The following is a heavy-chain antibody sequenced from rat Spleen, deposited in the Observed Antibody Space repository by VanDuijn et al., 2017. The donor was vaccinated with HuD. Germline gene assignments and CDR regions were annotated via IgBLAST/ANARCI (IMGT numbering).Heavy chain of an antibody. Sequence: EVQLVESGGGLVQPGRSLKLSCAASGFTFSDYNTAWVRQAPKKGLEWVATISYDGNSTYYRDSVKGRFTISRDNAENTVYLQMNSLRSEDTATYYCARYHYSSYMAYYFDYWGQGVMVTVSS. CDR1: GFTFSDYN. V-gene: IGHV5-7*01. D-gene: IGHD1-2*01. CDR2: ISYDGNST. CDR3: ARYHYSSYMAYYFDY. J-gene: IGHJ2*01.